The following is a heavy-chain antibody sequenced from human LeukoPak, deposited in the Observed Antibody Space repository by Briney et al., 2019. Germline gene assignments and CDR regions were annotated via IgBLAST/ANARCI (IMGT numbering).Heavy chain of an antibody. CDR1: GFTVSSNY. D-gene: IGHD2-21*01. CDR2: IRYDGSNK. V-gene: IGHV3-30*02. Sequence: GGSLRLSCAASGFTVSSNYMSWVRQAPGKGLEWVAFIRYDGSNKYYADSVKGRFTISRDNSKNTLYLQMNSLRAEDTAVYYCAKAPTLGYCGGDCYLDYWGQGTLVTVSS. CDR3: AKAPTLGYCGGDCYLDY. J-gene: IGHJ4*02.